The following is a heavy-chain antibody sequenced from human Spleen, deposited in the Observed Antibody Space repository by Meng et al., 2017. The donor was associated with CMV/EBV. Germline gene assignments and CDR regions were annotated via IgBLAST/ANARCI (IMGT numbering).Heavy chain of an antibody. CDR1: GFTFSSHA. CDR3: ARDPRGRMQLGQFDD. Sequence: GESLKISCAASGFTFSSHAMHWVRQAPGKGLEWVAAISHDGNNKYHADSVKGRFTISRDNSKSTLYLQMDSLKNEDTAVYHCARDPRGRMQLGQFDDWGQGIPVTVSS. CDR2: ISHDGNNK. J-gene: IGHJ4*02. V-gene: IGHV3-30*04. D-gene: IGHD5-18*01.